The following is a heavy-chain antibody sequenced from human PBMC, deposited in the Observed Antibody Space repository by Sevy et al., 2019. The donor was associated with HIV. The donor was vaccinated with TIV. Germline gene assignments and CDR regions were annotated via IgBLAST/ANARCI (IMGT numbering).Heavy chain of an antibody. Sequence: GGSLRLSCAASGFTFSSYAMSWVRQAPGKGLEWVSAISGSGGSTYYADSVKGRFTISRDNSKNTLYLQMNSLRAEDTAVYYCAKRMVRLDYSKSHYYYYMDVWGKGTTVTVSS. CDR2: ISGSGGST. CDR3: AKRMVRLDYSKSHYYYYMDV. V-gene: IGHV3-23*01. J-gene: IGHJ6*03. CDR1: GFTFSSYA. D-gene: IGHD4-4*01.